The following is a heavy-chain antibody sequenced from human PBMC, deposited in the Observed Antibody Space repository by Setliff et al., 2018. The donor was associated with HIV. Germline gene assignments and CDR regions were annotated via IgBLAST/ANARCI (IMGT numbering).Heavy chain of an antibody. J-gene: IGHJ4*02. CDR2: ISYTGIT. CDR3: ARRDGYSYGFYFDY. Sequence: SETLSLTCTVSGGSISRGSYSWGWIRQPPGKGLEWIGSISYTGITNYNPSLKSRVTISVDTSQNQFSLKLTSVTAADTAVYYCARRDGYSYGFYFDYWGQGTLVTVSS. V-gene: IGHV4-39*01. CDR1: GGSISRGSYS. D-gene: IGHD5-18*01.